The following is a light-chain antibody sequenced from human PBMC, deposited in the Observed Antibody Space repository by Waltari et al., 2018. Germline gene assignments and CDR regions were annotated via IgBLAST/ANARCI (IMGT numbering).Light chain of an antibody. Sequence: QSVLTQPPSATGSPGQSVTIPCTGTNSDVGAYNYVSWYQQHPGQVPNLLIYEVTKRPSGVPDRFSGSKSGNTASLTVSGLQADDEADYYCSSYAHNNHFVFGTGTKVTVL. V-gene: IGLV2-8*01. CDR3: SSYAHNNHFV. J-gene: IGLJ1*01. CDR1: NSDVGAYNY. CDR2: EVT.